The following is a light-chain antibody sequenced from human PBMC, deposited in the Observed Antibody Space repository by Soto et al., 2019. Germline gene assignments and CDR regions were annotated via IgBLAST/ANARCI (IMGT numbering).Light chain of an antibody. V-gene: IGKV3-20*01. CDR1: QSVSSSY. J-gene: IGKJ1*01. Sequence: EIVLTQSPGTLSLSPVERATLSCRASQSVSSSYLAWYQQKPGQAPRLLIYGASSRATGIPDRFSGSGSGTDFTLIISRLEPEDFAVYYCQQYGSSPGTFGQGTKVDIK. CDR2: GAS. CDR3: QQYGSSPGT.